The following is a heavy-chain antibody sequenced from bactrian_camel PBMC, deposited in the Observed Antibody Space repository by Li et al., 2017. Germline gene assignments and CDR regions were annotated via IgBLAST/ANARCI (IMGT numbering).Heavy chain of an antibody. D-gene: IGHD6*01. CDR2: INSGGGST. J-gene: IGHJ4*01. CDR1: GFTFSDYT. CDR3: ATDGGARTVRPRGSVFRSYEFFF. V-gene: IGHV3S40*01. Sequence: VQLVESGGDLVRPGGSLRLSCAASGFTFSDYTMTWVRQAPGKGLEWVSAINSGGGSTYYADSVKGRFTISRDDAKNTVTLQMNSLKFEDTALYYCATDGGARTVRPRGSVFRSYEFFFWGQGTQVTVS.